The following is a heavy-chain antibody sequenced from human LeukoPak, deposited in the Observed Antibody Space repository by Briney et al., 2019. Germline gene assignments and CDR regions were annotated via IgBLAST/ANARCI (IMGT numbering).Heavy chain of an antibody. J-gene: IGHJ4*02. D-gene: IGHD3-3*01. CDR2: IKSKTDGGTT. CDR1: GFTFSNAW. CDR3: TTDPRPFLEWLLSFDY. Sequence: PGGSLRLSCAASGFTFSNAWMGWVRQAPGKGLEWVGRIKSKTDGGTTDYAAPVKGRFTISRDDSKNTLYLQMNSLKTEDTAVHYCTTDPRPFLEWLLSFDYWGQGTLVTVSS. V-gene: IGHV3-15*01.